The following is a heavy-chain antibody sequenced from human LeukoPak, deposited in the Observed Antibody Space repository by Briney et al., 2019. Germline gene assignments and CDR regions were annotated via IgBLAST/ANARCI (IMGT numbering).Heavy chain of an antibody. J-gene: IGHJ6*03. CDR3: ASSGYSSRYDYYYLDV. CDR2: LYYSGST. Sequence: PSETLSLTCAVSGGSISSSSYCWVWMRPPPGKGLEWIGSLYYSGSTYYNPSLKSRVTISVDTHKNPSSLKLRSVTAADTAVYYCASSGYSSRYDYYYLDVWGKGTTVTVSS. V-gene: IGHV4-39*01. CDR1: GGSISSSSYC. D-gene: IGHD6-13*01.